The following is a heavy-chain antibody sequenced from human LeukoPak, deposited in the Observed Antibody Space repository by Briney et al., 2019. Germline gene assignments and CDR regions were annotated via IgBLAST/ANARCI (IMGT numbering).Heavy chain of an antibody. CDR3: ARERTTIVSGTTIGAY. CDR2: ITGSGDTI. Sequence: GGSLRLSCEASGFILSRYSMNWVRQAPGKGLEWISYITGSGDTIYYADSVKGRFTISRDNAKNSLFLQMNSLTADDTALYYCARERTTIVSGTTIGAYWGQGTLVTVSS. D-gene: IGHD2/OR15-2a*01. J-gene: IGHJ4*02. V-gene: IGHV3-48*04. CDR1: GFILSRYS.